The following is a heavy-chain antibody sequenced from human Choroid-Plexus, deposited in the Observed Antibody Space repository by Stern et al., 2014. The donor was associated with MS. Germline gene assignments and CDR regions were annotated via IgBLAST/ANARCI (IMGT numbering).Heavy chain of an antibody. CDR1: GFTFSLYW. J-gene: IGHJ4*02. CDR2: INADGSGA. V-gene: IGHV3-74*01. CDR3: ARANPVPDF. Sequence: EVQLVESGGGLGQPGGSLRLSCAASGFTFSLYWMHWARQAPGKGLVWVSRINADGSGANYADSVEGRFSIFRDNAKNTLYLQMNSLTVEDTAVYYCARANPVPDFWGQGTLVTVSS.